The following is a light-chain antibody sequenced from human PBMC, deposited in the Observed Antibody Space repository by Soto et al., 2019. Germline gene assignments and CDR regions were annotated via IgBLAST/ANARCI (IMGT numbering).Light chain of an antibody. CDR1: SSDVGIFNL. CDR3: RSYAGSRTWV. CDR2: EVS. V-gene: IGLV2-23*02. J-gene: IGLJ3*02. Sequence: QSVPIQPASVSGSPGQSITISCTGSSSDVGIFNLVSWYQQYPGKDPKLVLYEVSKWPSGISHRFSGSKSGNTASLAISGLQAEDEADYYCRSYAGSRTWVFGGGTKLTVL.